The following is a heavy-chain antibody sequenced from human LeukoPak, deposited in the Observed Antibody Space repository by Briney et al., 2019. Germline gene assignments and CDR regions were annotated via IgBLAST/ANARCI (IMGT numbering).Heavy chain of an antibody. CDR3: ARDQVRYSSGWTSGGY. CDR2: INPSGGST. V-gene: IGHV1-46*01. D-gene: IGHD6-19*01. J-gene: IGHJ4*02. CDR1: GSTFTSYY. Sequence: ASVKVSCKASGSTFTSYYMQWVRQAPGQGLEWMGIINPSGGSTSYAQKFQGRVTMTRDTSTSTVYMELSSLRSEDTGVYYCARDQVRYSSGWTSGGYWGQGTLVTVSS.